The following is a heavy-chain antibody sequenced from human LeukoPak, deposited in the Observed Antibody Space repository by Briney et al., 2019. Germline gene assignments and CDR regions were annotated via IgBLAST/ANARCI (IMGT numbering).Heavy chain of an antibody. CDR3: AADHQFSGWESAYGMGV. D-gene: IGHD6-19*01. CDR1: GFSFTTSA. V-gene: IGHV1-58*02. Sequence: GASVKVSCKASGFSFTTSAMQWVRQARGQRLEWIGWIVVGSGHTRYAQKFQERITITRDMSTSTAYMQLSSLRSEDTAVYYCAADHQFSGWESAYGMGVWGQGTTVTVSS. J-gene: IGHJ6*02. CDR2: IVVGSGHT.